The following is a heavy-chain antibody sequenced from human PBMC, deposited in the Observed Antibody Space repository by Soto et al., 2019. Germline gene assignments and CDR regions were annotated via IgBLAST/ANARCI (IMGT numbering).Heavy chain of an antibody. Sequence: QVQLLQSGAEVKKPGSSVKVSCKASGGTFSSYAISWVRQAPGQGVEWLGGIITIFGTANYAQKFQGRVTITAGESSSTAYMELSSLRSEDTAVYYCAGAVVVNRGGLFFFDYLGQGTLVTVFS. CDR3: AGAVVVNRGGLFFFDY. J-gene: IGHJ4*02. V-gene: IGHV1-69*01. CDR2: IITIFGTA. CDR1: GGTFSSYA. D-gene: IGHD3-22*01.